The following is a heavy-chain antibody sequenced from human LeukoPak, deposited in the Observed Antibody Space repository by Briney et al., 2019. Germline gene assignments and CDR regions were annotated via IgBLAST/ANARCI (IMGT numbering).Heavy chain of an antibody. V-gene: IGHV6-1*01. J-gene: IGHJ5*01. Sequence: SHTLSLTCAISGDSVSSNSAPWNWLRQSPSRGLEWLGSTYYRSKWYNDYAVSVKSRITINPDTSKNQFSLQLNSVTPEDTAVYYCARAWIVATIYDSWGQGNLVTVSS. D-gene: IGHD5-12*01. CDR1: GDSVSSNSAP. CDR2: TYYRSKWYN. CDR3: ARAWIVATIYDS.